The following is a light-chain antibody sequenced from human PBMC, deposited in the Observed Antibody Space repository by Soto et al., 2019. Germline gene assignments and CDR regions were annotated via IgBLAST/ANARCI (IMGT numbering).Light chain of an antibody. CDR2: GNN. CDR3: QSYDSRVSLYV. V-gene: IGLV1-40*01. J-gene: IGLJ1*01. Sequence: QSVLTQPPSVTGAAGQRVTISCTGSSSNTGAGYDVHWSQQLPGTAPKLLIYGNNNRPSGLPDRFSGSKSRTSASLAITGLQAEDEAEFYCQSYDSRVSLYVFGTGTKVTVL. CDR1: SSNTGAGYD.